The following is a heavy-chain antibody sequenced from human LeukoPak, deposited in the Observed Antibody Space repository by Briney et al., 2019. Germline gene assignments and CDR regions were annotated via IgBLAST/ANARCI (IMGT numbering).Heavy chain of an antibody. CDR3: ARSELLWFGGVNSGFDY. CDR2: IYYSGST. J-gene: IGHJ4*02. Sequence: SETLSLTCTVSGGSFNSYYWSWIRQPPGKGQEWIGYIYYSGSTNYNPSLKSRVTISLDTSKNQFSLKLSSVTAADTAVYYCARSELLWFGGVNSGFDYWGQGTLVTVSS. CDR1: GGSFNSYY. V-gene: IGHV4-59*01. D-gene: IGHD3-10*01.